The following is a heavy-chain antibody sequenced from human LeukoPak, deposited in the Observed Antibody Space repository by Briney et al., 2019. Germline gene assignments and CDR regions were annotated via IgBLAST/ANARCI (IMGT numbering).Heavy chain of an antibody. CDR2: TYYRSKWYN. J-gene: IGHJ4*02. CDR1: GDSVSSNSAA. D-gene: IGHD1-1*01. V-gene: IGHV6-1*01. CDR3: ALSRVPAIDY. Sequence: PSQTLSLTCAISGDSVSSNSAAWNWFRQPPSRGLEWLGRTYYRSKWYNDYAESVKSRITINPETSKNQFSLQLNSVTPEDTAVYYCALSRVPAIDYWGQGTLVTVSS.